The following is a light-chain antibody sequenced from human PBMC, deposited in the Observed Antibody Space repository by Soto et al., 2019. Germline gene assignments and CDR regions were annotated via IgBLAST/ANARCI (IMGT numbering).Light chain of an antibody. CDR1: SGSVSTNYY. J-gene: IGLJ3*02. Sequence: QTVVTQEPSFSVSPGGTVTLTCALSSGSVSTNYYPSWYQQTPGQAPRTLIYSTNTRSSGVPDRFSGSILGNKAALTITGAQADDESDYDCVLYMGNGIWVFGGGTKLTVL. CDR2: STN. V-gene: IGLV8-61*01. CDR3: VLYMGNGIWV.